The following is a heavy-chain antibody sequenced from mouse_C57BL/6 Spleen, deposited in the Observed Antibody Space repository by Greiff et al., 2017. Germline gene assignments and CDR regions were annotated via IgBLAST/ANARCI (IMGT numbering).Heavy chain of an antibody. D-gene: IGHD2-4*01. Sequence: QVQLQQPGAELVMPGASVKLSCKASGFTFTSYWITWVKQRPGQGLEWIGDIYPGSGSTNYNEKFKSKATLTVDTSSSTAYMQLGSLTSEDSAVYYCARGGDYPDYWGQGTTLTVSS. CDR1: GFTFTSYW. CDR3: ARGGDYPDY. CDR2: IYPGSGST. J-gene: IGHJ2*01. V-gene: IGHV1-55*01.